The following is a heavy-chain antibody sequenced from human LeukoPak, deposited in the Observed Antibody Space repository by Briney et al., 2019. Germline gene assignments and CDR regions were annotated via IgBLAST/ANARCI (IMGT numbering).Heavy chain of an antibody. D-gene: IGHD4-23*01. Sequence: PSETLSLTCTVSGGSISSGDYYWSWIRQPPGKGLEWIGYIYYSGSTYYNPSLKSRVTISVDTSKNQFSLKLSSVTAADTAVYCARDLLNEGNHLDYWGQGTLVTVSS. V-gene: IGHV4-30-4*01. J-gene: IGHJ4*02. CDR1: GGSISSGDYY. CDR3: ARDLLNEGNHLDY. CDR2: IYYSGST.